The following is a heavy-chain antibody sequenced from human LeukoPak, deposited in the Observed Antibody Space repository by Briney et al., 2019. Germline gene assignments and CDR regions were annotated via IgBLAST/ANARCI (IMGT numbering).Heavy chain of an antibody. CDR1: GGTFSSYA. CDR2: IIPIFGTA. V-gene: IGHV1-69*01. J-gene: IGHJ5*02. D-gene: IGHD1-26*01. Sequence: EASVKVSCKASGGTFSSYAISWVRQAPGQGLEWMGGIIPIFGTANYAQKFQGRVTITADESTSTAYMELSSLRSEDTAVYDCAMTRGLFDPWGQGTLVTVSS. CDR3: AMTRGLFDP.